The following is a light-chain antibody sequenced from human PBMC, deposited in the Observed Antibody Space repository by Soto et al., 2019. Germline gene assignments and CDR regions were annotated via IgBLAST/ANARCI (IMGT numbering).Light chain of an antibody. Sequence: EIVLTQSPGTLSLSPGERATLSCRASQSVSSSYLAWYQQKPGQAPRVLIYGASSRATGIPDRFSGSGSGTDFTLTISRLEPEDFAVYYCQHYGISPKVFGQGTKVEV. CDR3: QHYGISPKV. CDR1: QSVSSSY. CDR2: GAS. V-gene: IGKV3-20*01. J-gene: IGKJ1*01.